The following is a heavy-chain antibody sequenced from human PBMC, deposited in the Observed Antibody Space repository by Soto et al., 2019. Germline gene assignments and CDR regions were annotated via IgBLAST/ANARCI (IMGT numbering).Heavy chain of an antibody. CDR2: ISSSSSTI. CDR1: GFTLSTYS. D-gene: IGHD1-26*01. Sequence: PGGSLRLSCAASGFTLSTYSMNWVRQAPGKGLEWVSYISSSSSTIFYTDSVKGRFTVSRDNAKNSLYLQMSNLRAEDTAVYYCAKGGGSSHLSWVDQWGQGTLVTVSS. CDR3: AKGGGSSHLSWVDQ. J-gene: IGHJ4*02. V-gene: IGHV3-48*01.